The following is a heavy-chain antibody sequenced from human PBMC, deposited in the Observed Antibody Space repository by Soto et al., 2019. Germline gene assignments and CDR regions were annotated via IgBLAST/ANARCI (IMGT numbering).Heavy chain of an antibody. J-gene: IGHJ6*02. CDR2: INPNSGGT. CDR1: GYTFTGYY. V-gene: IGHV1-2*04. D-gene: IGHD3-10*01. Sequence: QVQLVQSGAEVKKPGASVKVSCKASGYTFTGYYMHWVRQAPGQGLEWMGWINPNSGGTNYAQKFQGWVTMTRDTSISTAYMELSRLRSEDTAVYYCARALMVRGVIRLYYYCGMDVWGQGTTVTVSS. CDR3: ARALMVRGVIRLYYYCGMDV.